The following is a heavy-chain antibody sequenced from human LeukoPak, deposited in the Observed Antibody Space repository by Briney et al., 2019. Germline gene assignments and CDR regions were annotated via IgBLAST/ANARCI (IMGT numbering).Heavy chain of an antibody. V-gene: IGHV4-39*01. CDR3: VRQKEYCSGGSCYPPDY. CDR2: MYYSGST. Sequence: PSETLSLTCTVSGGSISSSSYYWGWIRQPPGKGLEWIGTMYYSGSTYYNPSLNSPFTISVDTSKNQFSLNLSSVTAADTAVYYCVRQKEYCSGGSCYPPDYWGQGTLVTVSS. J-gene: IGHJ4*02. D-gene: IGHD2-15*01. CDR1: GGSISSSSYY.